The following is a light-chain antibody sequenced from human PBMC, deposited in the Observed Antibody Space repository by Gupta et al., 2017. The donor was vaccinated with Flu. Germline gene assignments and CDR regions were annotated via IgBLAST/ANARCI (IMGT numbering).Light chain of an antibody. J-gene: IGKJ1*01. CDR2: GAS. CDR1: QSVSSN. CDR3: QQYDNWPPWT. Sequence: EIVMTQSPATLSVSPGERATLSCRASQSVSSNLAWYQQKPGQAPRLLIYGASTRDTGIPARFSGSGSGTKFTLTINSLQSEDFAVYYCQQYDNWPPWTFGQGTKVEIK. V-gene: IGKV3-15*01.